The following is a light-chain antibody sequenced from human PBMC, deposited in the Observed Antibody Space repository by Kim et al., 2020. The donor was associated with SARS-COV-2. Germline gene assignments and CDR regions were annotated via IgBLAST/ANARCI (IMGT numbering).Light chain of an antibody. J-gene: IGKJ1*01. CDR1: QSVGSKY. CDR2: GAS. Sequence: VSPGQRATLSCRASQSVGSKYLAWHQQKPGQAPRLLIYGASSRATGIPDRFSGSGSGKDFTLTISGLEPEDFAVYYCQQYGDSRTFGQGTKVDIK. CDR3: QQYGDSRT. V-gene: IGKV3-20*01.